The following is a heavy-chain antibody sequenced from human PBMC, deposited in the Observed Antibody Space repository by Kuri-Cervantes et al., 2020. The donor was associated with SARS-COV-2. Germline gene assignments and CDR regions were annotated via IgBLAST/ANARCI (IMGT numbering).Heavy chain of an antibody. Sequence: ASVKVSCKASGYTFTSYYIHWVRQAPGQGLEWMGIINPSGGSTRYAQKFQGRVIMTRDTSTSTVYMEPSSLRSEDTAVYYCARTEGYCSTTSCYWQGWFDPWGQGTLVTVSS. V-gene: IGHV1-46*03. CDR3: ARTEGYCSTTSCYWQGWFDP. CDR2: INPSGGST. CDR1: GYTFTSYY. J-gene: IGHJ5*02. D-gene: IGHD2-2*01.